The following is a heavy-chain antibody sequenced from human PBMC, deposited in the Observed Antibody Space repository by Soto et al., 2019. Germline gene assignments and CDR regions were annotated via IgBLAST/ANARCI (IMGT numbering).Heavy chain of an antibody. CDR2: ISGSGGST. J-gene: IGHJ4*02. CDR1: GFTFSNYA. D-gene: IGHD6-13*01. Sequence: EVQLLESGGGLVQPGGSLRLSCAASGFTFSNYAVTWVRQAPGKGLEWVSTISGSGGSTYYADSVKGRFTISRDNSKNTLYPQMNSLRAEDMTVYYCAKDQGSSWYEIDYWGQGTLVTVSS. CDR3: AKDQGSSWYEIDY. V-gene: IGHV3-23*01.